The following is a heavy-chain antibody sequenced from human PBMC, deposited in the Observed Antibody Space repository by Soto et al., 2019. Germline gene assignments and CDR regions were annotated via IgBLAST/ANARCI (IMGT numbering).Heavy chain of an antibody. V-gene: IGHV4-30-2*01. CDR1: GGSSSSGGYS. Sequence: SETQSLTSAVSGGSSSSGGYSWSWIRQPPGKGLEWIGYIYHSGSTYYNPSLKSRVTISVDTSKNQFSLKLSSVTAADTAVYYCARTSYDSSGTAADPWGQGTLVTVSS. J-gene: IGHJ5*02. CDR3: ARTSYDSSGTAADP. CDR2: IYHSGST. D-gene: IGHD3-22*01.